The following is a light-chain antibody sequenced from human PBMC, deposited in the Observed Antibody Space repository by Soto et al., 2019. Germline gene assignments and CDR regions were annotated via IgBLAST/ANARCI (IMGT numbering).Light chain of an antibody. CDR3: QQSYSTLCT. V-gene: IGKV1-39*01. J-gene: IGKJ1*01. Sequence: DIQMTQSPSSLSSSVSEAVTITCQASQDISNYLNWYQQKPGKAPKLLIYDASNLETGVPSRFSGSGSGTDFPLTISSLQPEDFATYYCQQSYSTLCTFGQGTKVDIK. CDR1: QDISNY. CDR2: DAS.